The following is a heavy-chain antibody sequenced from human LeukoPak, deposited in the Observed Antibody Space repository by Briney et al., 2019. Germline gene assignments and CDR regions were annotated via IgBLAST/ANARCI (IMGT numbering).Heavy chain of an antibody. Sequence: PGGSLRLSCAASGFTFSSYEMDWVRQAPGKGLEWVSAISGSGGSTYYADSVKGRFTISRDNSKNTLYLQMNSLRAEDTAVYYCAKDNLVWIDAFDIWGQGTMVTVSS. D-gene: IGHD3-16*01. CDR2: ISGSGGST. V-gene: IGHV3-23*01. J-gene: IGHJ3*02. CDR3: AKDNLVWIDAFDI. CDR1: GFTFSSYE.